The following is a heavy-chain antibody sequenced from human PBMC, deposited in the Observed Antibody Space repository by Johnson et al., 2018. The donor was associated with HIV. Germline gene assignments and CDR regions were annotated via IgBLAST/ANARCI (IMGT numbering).Heavy chain of an antibody. V-gene: IGHV3-23*04. Sequence: EVQLVESGGGLVQPGGSLRLSCAASGFTFSSYAMSWVRQAPGKGLEWVSAISGSGGSTYYADSVKGRFTISRDDSKNTAYLQMNSLKTEDTAVYYCTRRTTYYYDSSGYNDAFDIWGQGTMVTVSS. CDR2: ISGSGGST. D-gene: IGHD3-22*01. J-gene: IGHJ3*02. CDR3: TRRTTYYYDSSGYNDAFDI. CDR1: GFTFSSYA.